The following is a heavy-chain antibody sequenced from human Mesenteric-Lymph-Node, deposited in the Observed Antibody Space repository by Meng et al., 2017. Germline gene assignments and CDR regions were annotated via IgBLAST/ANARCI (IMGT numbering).Heavy chain of an antibody. V-gene: IGHV3-33*06. J-gene: IGHJ4*02. CDR3: AKSYYYGSGSYYAFDY. CDR1: GFTFSSYG. Sequence: GESLKISCAASGFTFSSYGMHWVRQAPGKGLEWVAVIWYDGSNKYYADSVKGRFTISRDNSKNTLYLQMNSLRAEDTAVYYCAKSYYYGSGSYYAFDYWGQGTPVTVSS. CDR2: IWYDGSNK. D-gene: IGHD3-10*01.